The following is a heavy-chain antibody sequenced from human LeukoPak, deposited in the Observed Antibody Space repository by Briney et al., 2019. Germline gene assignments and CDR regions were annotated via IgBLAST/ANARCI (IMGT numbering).Heavy chain of an antibody. V-gene: IGHV3-30-3*01. CDR2: ISYDGTNK. J-gene: IGHJ4*02. Sequence: PGGSLRLSCAASGFTFSSYALHWVRQAPGKGLEWVAIISYDGTNKYYADSMKGRFTISRDNSKNTLYVQMNSLRAEDTAVYYCARVGGAYFDYWGQGTLVTVSS. CDR1: GFTFSSYA. D-gene: IGHD1-26*01. CDR3: ARVGGAYFDY.